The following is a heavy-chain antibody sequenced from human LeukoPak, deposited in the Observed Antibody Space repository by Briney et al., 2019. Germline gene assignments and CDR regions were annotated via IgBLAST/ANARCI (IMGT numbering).Heavy chain of an antibody. CDR1: GFTFSSYW. V-gene: IGHV3-74*01. CDR2: INSDGSTT. Sequence: GGSLRLSCAASGFTFSSYWMHWVRQAPGKGLVWVSRINSDGSTTTYADSVKGRSTISKDNAKNTRYPQMNSLRAEGTAVYYCAREGELLDAFDIWGQGTMVTVSS. J-gene: IGHJ3*02. D-gene: IGHD1-26*01. CDR3: AREGELLDAFDI.